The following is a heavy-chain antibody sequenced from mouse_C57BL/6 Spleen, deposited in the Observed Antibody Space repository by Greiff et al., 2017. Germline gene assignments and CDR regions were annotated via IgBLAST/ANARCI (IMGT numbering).Heavy chain of an antibody. CDR3: AVYYGSSLNYYAMDY. Sequence: VHVKQSGAELVKPGASVKLSCTASGLNIKDYYMHWVKQRTEQGLEWIGRIDPEDGETKYAPKFQGKATITADTSSNTAYLQLSSLTSEDTAVYYCAVYYGSSLNYYAMDYWGQGTSVTVSS. V-gene: IGHV14-2*01. CDR2: IDPEDGET. J-gene: IGHJ4*01. CDR1: GLNIKDYY. D-gene: IGHD1-1*01.